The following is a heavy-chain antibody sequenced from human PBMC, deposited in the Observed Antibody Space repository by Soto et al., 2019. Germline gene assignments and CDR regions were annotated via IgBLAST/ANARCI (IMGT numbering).Heavy chain of an antibody. J-gene: IGHJ4*02. Sequence: EVQLVESGGGLVQPGGSLRLSCAASGFTFSDHYMDWVRQAPGKGLEWVGRVRNRPSSYTTEYAASVKGRFTISRDDSNNSLSLQMNSLTTDDTAVYYGASEGSGYSYGYDYWCQGTLVIVSS. V-gene: IGHV3-72*01. CDR2: VRNRPSSYTT. D-gene: IGHD5-18*01. CDR3: ASEGSGYSYGYDY. CDR1: GFTFSDHY.